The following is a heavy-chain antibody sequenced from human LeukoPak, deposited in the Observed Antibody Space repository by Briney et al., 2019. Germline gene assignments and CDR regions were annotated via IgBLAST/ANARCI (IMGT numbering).Heavy chain of an antibody. J-gene: IGHJ6*02. D-gene: IGHD1-1*01. CDR3: ARDRTGRLYYGMDV. Sequence: GGSLRLSCAASGFTFSSYSMNWVRQAPGKGLEWVSSISSSSSYIYYADSVKGRFTISRDNAKNSLYLQMNSLRAEDTAVYYCARDRTGRLYYGMDVWGQGTTVTVSS. CDR1: GFTFSSYS. CDR2: ISSSSSYI. V-gene: IGHV3-21*01.